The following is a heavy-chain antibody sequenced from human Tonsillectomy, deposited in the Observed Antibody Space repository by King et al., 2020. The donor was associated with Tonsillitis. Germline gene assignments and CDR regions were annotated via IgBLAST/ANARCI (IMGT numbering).Heavy chain of an antibody. CDR1: GYTFTSYG. CDR3: ARVPPSGIAVRDGRDNWFDP. D-gene: IGHD6-19*01. CDR2: FSAYNGNT. V-gene: IGHV1-18*04. Sequence: QLVQSGAEVKKPGASVKVSCKASGYTFTSYGISWVRQAPGQGLEWMGWFSAYNGNTNYAQKLQGRVTMTTDTSTSTAYMELRSLRSDDTAVYYCARVPPSGIAVRDGRDNWFDPWGQGTLVTVSS. J-gene: IGHJ5*02.